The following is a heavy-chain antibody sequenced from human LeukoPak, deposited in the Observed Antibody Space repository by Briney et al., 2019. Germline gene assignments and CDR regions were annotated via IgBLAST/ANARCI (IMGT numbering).Heavy chain of an antibody. V-gene: IGHV3-23*01. CDR1: GFTFNSYA. D-gene: IGHD6-6*01. J-gene: IGHJ6*02. CDR2: ISGSGGNT. Sequence: PGGSLRLSCAASGFTFNSYAMSWVRQAPGKGLEWASVISGSGGNTYYADSVKGRFTISRDNSKNTLYLQMNNLRAEDTAVYYCAKVSSRAAARPGYYFGMDVWGQGTTVTVSS. CDR3: AKVSSRAAARPGYYFGMDV.